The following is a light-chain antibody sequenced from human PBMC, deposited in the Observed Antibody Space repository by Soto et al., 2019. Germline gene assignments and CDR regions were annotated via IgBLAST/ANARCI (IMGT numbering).Light chain of an antibody. CDR2: RAS. V-gene: IGKV3-15*01. CDR1: QSVSSN. Sequence: LTQSPATLSVSPGERATLSCRASQSVSSNLAWYQQKPGQAPRLLIYRASTRATGTPARFSGSGSGTDCTLTINSLQPEDFAVYYCQQYGSSPRAFGQGTKVDNK. J-gene: IGKJ1*01. CDR3: QQYGSSPRA.